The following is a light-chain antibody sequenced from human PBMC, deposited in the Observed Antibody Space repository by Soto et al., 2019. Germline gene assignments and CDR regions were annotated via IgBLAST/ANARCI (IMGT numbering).Light chain of an antibody. V-gene: IGLV2-14*01. CDR2: DVS. CDR1: NSEVGGYNY. CDR3: SSYTSSSTRLYV. Sequence: QSVLTQPASVSGAPGPTITIPRTGTNSEVGGYNYVSWYQQHPGKAPKLMIYDVSNRPSGVSNRFSGSKSGNTASLTISGLQAEDEADYYCSSYTSSSTRLYVFGTGTKVTVL. J-gene: IGLJ1*01.